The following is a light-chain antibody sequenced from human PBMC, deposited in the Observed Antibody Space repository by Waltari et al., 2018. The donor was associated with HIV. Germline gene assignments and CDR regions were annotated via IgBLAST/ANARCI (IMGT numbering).Light chain of an antibody. CDR3: SAWDDSLSGYV. J-gene: IGLJ1*01. V-gene: IGLV1-47*01. CDR2: RND. CDR1: SPNFDSNY. Sequence: QSVLTQPPSASGTPGQRVTIPCSGSSPNFDSNYVYWYQHLPGTAPNLLIYRNDQRPSGVPVRFSCSKSGTSASLAISVLRSEDEADYYCSAWDDSLSGYVFGTGTKVTVL.